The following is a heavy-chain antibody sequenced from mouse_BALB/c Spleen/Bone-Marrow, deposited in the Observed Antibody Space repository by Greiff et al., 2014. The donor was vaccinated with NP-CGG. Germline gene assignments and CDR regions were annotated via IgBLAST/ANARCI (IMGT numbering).Heavy chain of an antibody. CDR1: GYTFTSYW. V-gene: IGHV1-87*01. D-gene: IGHD1-1*01. CDR2: IYPGNDDT. J-gene: IGHJ4*01. Sequence: VKLMESGAELARPGASVKLSCKASGYTFTSYWMQWVKRRPGQGLEWIGAIYPGNDDTRYTQKFKGKATLTADKSSSTAYMQLSSLASEDSAVYYCAREGYYYGSSTYYAMDYWGQGTSVTVSS. CDR3: AREGYYYGSSTYYAMDY.